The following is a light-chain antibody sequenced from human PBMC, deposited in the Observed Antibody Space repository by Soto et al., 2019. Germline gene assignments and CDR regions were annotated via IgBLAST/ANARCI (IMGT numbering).Light chain of an antibody. J-gene: IGKJ4*01. V-gene: IGKV3-11*01. CDR2: DAS. CDR1: QSVSGS. Sequence: EIVLTQSPAILSLSPGEKATLSCRASQSVSGSLGWYQQKPGQAPRLIIYDASVRATGIPARFSGSGSGTDFTLTISSLEPEDFAVYYCQEGTYWPAFGGGTKVVIK. CDR3: QEGTYWPA.